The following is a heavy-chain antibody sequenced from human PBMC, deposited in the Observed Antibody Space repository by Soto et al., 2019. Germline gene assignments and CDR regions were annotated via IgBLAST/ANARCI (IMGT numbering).Heavy chain of an antibody. Sequence: GSLRLSCVASGFIFSGFEMSWVRQAPGRGLEWVSYISTTGTAIYYADSVKGRFTISRDNAKNSLYLQMNSLRAEDTAVYYCARQIVAGGYFDYWGQGTLVTVSS. V-gene: IGHV3-48*03. CDR3: ARQIVAGGYFDY. D-gene: IGHD2-21*01. J-gene: IGHJ4*02. CDR2: ISTTGTAI. CDR1: GFIFSGFE.